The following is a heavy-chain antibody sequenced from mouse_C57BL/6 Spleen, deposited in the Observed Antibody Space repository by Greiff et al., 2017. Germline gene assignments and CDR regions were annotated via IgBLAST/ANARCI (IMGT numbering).Heavy chain of an antibody. CDR1: GFTFSNYW. V-gene: IGHV6-3*01. CDR2: IRLKSDNYAT. Sequence: EVKLVESGGGLVQPGGSMKLSCVASGFTFSNYWMNWVRQSPEQGLEWVAQIRLKSDNYATHYAESVKGRFTISREDYKSSVYLQMNNLRAEDTGSYYCTEVAYWGQGTLVTVSA. J-gene: IGHJ3*01. CDR3: TEVAY.